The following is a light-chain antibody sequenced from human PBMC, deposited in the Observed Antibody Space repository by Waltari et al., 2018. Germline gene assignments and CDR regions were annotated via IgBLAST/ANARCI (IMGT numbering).Light chain of an antibody. CDR3: AVWDDSLNGLI. V-gene: IGLV1-44*01. CDR2: FND. CDR1: SSNIGKNT. Sequence: QSVLTQPPSASGNPGQRVTISCSGSSSNIGKNTVNWYQQLPGTAPKLVIYFNDQRPSGVPDRFSGSKSGTSASLAISGLQSEDEADFHCAVWDDSLNGLIFGGGTKLTVL. J-gene: IGLJ2*01.